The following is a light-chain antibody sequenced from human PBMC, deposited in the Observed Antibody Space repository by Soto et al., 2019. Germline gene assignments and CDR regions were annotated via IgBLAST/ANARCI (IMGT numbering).Light chain of an antibody. V-gene: IGLV2-18*02. J-gene: IGLJ2*01. Sequence: QSALTQPPSVSGSPGQSVTISCTGTSSDVGSYNRVSWYQQPPGTAPKLMIYEVSNRPSGVPDRFSGSKSGNTASLTISGLQAEDEADYYWSSYTSSSTVVFGGGTKVTVL. CDR1: SSDVGSYNR. CDR3: SSYTSSSTVV. CDR2: EVS.